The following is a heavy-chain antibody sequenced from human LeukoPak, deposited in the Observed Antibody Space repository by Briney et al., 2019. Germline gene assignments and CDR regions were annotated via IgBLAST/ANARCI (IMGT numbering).Heavy chain of an antibody. CDR3: ARARIAVAGNDYYYYYMDV. J-gene: IGHJ6*03. V-gene: IGHV4-4*07. CDR1: GGSISSYY. D-gene: IGHD6-19*01. Sequence: SETLSLTCTASGGSISSYYWSWIRQPAGKGLEWIGRIYTSGSTNYNPSLKSRVTMSVDTSKNQFSLKLSSVTAADTAVYYCARARIAVAGNDYYYYYMDVWGKGTTVTVSS. CDR2: IYTSGST.